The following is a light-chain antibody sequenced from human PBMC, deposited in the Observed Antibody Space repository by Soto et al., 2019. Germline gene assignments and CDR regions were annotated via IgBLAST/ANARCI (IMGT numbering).Light chain of an antibody. CDR2: GVS. J-gene: IGKJ2*01. Sequence: ESVLTQSPGTLALSPGERATLSCRASQSLSTTFLGWYQHKPGQAPRLLIYGVSSRATGVPDRFIGSGSGTDCTIAISRLAPEDVPESYCQQYSSSPKTFGKGTKLKIK. V-gene: IGKV3-20*01. CDR1: QSLSTTF. CDR3: QQYSSSPKT.